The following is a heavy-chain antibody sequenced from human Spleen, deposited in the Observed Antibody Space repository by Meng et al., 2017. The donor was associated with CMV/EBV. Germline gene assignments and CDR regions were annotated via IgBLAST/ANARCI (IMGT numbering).Heavy chain of an antibody. CDR3: ARGRGRHNAWIYSSDS. Sequence: DSVSSYNWWSWVRQTPGKGLEWIGEIYHTGTTNYNPSLKSRLTMSVDKSKNQFSLNLKSVTAADTALYYCARGRGRHNAWIYSSDSWGQGALVTVSS. D-gene: IGHD5-12*01. J-gene: IGHJ4*02. CDR2: IYHTGTT. CDR1: DSVSSYNW. V-gene: IGHV4-4*02.